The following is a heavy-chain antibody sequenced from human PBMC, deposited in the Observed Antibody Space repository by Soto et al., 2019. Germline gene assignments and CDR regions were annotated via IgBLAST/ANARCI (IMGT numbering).Heavy chain of an antibody. V-gene: IGHV4-59*12. CDR1: GGSISSYY. CDR2: IYYSGST. J-gene: IGHJ4*02. Sequence: PETLSLTCTVSGGSISSYYWSWIRQPPGKGLEWIGYIYYSGSTNYNPSLKSRVTISVDTSKNQFSLKLSSVTAADTAVYYCARAEGGIFDYWGQGTLVTVSS. CDR3: ARAEGGIFDY.